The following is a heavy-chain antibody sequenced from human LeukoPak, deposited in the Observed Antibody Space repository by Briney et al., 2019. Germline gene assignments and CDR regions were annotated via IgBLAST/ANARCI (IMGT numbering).Heavy chain of an antibody. Sequence: PESLSLTCTVAGGSMNIYYWSWIRQPPGKGLEWIGFISYSGTTTYNPSLKSRLTISVDTSKSQFYLKVSSVTAADTAVYYCASIDRGAYGYADYWGQGTLVTVSS. D-gene: IGHD5-18*01. J-gene: IGHJ4*02. CDR2: ISYSGTT. CDR3: ASIDRGAYGYADY. V-gene: IGHV4-59*08. CDR1: GGSMNIYY.